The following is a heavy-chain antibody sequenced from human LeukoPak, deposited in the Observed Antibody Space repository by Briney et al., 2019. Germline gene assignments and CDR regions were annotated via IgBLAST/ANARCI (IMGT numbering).Heavy chain of an antibody. J-gene: IGHJ4*02. CDR2: INWNGGST. D-gene: IGHD3-22*01. V-gene: IGHV3-20*04. CDR1: GFTFDDYG. CDR3: ARGGLYYYDSSPVDY. Sequence: PGGSLRLSCAASGFTFDDYGISWVRQAPGKGLEWVSGINWNGGSTGYADSVKGRFTISRDNAKNSLYLQMNSLRAEDTALYYCARGGLYYYDSSPVDYWGQGTLVTVSS.